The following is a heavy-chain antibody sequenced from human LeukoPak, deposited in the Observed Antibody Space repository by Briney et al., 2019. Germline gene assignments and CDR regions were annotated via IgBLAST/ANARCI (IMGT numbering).Heavy chain of an antibody. V-gene: IGHV4-59*12. J-gene: IGHJ4*02. CDR3: ARARTLKEFDY. Sequence: SETLSLTCTVSGGSISSYHWSWIRQPPGKGLEWIGYIYYSGNTKYNPSLKSRVTISVDTSKNQFSLKLSSVTAADTAVYYCARARTLKEFDYWGQGTLVTVSS. CDR2: IYYSGNT. CDR1: GGSISSYH.